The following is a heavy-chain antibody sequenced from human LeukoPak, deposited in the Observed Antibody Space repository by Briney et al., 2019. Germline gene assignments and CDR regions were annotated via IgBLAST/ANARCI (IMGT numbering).Heavy chain of an antibody. J-gene: IGHJ4*02. D-gene: IGHD2-2*02. CDR3: AKDLYGKRGYFDY. CDR2: ISGSGGST. V-gene: IGHV3-23*01. CDR1: GFTFSSYA. Sequence: PGGSLRLSCAASGFTFSSYAMSWVRQAPGKGLEWVSAISGSGGSTYYADSVKGRFTISRDNSKNTLYLQMKSLRAEDTAVFYCAKDLYGKRGYFDYWGQGTLVTVSS.